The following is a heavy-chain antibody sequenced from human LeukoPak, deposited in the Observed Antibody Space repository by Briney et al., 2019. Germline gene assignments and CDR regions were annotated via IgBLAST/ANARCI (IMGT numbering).Heavy chain of an antibody. CDR1: GFTFSSYW. D-gene: IGHD6-13*01. CDR3: ARTAAGSFVDF. CDR2: VKQDGSDK. Sequence: GGSLRLSCAASGFTFSSYWMSWVRQAPGKGLEWVANVKQDGSDKYYVDSVKGRFTISRDNAKNSMYLQMNSLRDEDTSVYYCARTAAGSFVDFWGQGTLVTVCS. J-gene: IGHJ4*02. V-gene: IGHV3-7*05.